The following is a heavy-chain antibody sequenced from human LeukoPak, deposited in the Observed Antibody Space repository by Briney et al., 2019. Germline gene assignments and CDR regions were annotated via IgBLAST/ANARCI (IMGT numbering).Heavy chain of an antibody. CDR2: INPTTGGT. CDR3: ASDRVVADY. CDR1: GYTFTDYY. D-gene: IGHD3-22*01. Sequence: ASVKVSRKASGYTFTDYYIHWVRQAPGQGFEWMGWINPTTGGTKYARKFQGRVTLTRDTSITAVYMELSRLRSDDTAVYYCASDRVVADYWGQGTLVTVSS. V-gene: IGHV1-2*02. J-gene: IGHJ4*02.